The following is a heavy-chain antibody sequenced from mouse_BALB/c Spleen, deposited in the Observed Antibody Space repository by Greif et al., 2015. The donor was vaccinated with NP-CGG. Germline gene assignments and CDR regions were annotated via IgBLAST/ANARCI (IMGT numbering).Heavy chain of an antibody. CDR3: ARWLLPFYAMDY. CDR2: IYPGDGDT. V-gene: IGHV1-80*01. J-gene: IGHJ4*01. Sequence: QVQLQQSGAELVRPGSSVKISCKASGYAFSSYWMNWVKQRPGQGLEWIGQIYPGDGDTNYNGKFKGKATLTADKSSSLAYMQLSSLTSEDSAVYFCARWLLPFYAMDYWGQGTSVPVSS. D-gene: IGHD2-3*01. CDR1: GYAFSSYW.